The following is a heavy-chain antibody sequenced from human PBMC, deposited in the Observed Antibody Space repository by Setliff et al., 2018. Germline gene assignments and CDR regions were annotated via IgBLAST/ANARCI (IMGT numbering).Heavy chain of an antibody. CDR2: IYYSGST. CDR1: GGSISSGDYY. D-gene: IGHD2-15*01. CDR3: ARDLAYCSGGSCYGLPDY. V-gene: IGHV4-30-4*08. J-gene: IGHJ4*02. Sequence: LSLTCTVSGGSISSGDYYWSWIRQPPGKGLEWIGYIYYSGSTYYNPSLKSRVTISVDTSKNQFSLKLSSVTAADTAVYYCARDLAYCSGGSCYGLPDYWGQGTLVTVSS.